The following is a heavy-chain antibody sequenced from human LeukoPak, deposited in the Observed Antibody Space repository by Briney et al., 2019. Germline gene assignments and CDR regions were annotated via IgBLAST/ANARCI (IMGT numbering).Heavy chain of an antibody. CDR3: ARGDRVLTGYRVRPYYVDY. Sequence: TSETLSLTCAVYGGSFSGYYWSWIRQPPGKGLEWIGEINHSGSTNYNPSLKSRVTISVDTSKNQFSLKLSSVTAADTAVYYCARGDRVLTGYRVRPYYVDYWGQGTLVTVSS. J-gene: IGHJ4*02. CDR2: INHSGST. V-gene: IGHV4-34*01. D-gene: IGHD3-9*01. CDR1: GGSFSGYY.